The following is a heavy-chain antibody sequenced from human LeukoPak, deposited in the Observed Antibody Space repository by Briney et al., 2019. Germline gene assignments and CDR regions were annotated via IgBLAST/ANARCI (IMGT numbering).Heavy chain of an antibody. CDR1: GGFLTSYY. CDR3: AAGTSLFDP. Sequence: SETLSLTCTVSGGFLTSYYWRWMRGPRGKGVEWIGYMYYSGSTDQNISLKSRVSISIDTSKTQVSLKLNSVTAADPAVYYCAAGTSLFDPWGQGTQVTVSS. V-gene: IGHV4-59*01. J-gene: IGHJ5*02. D-gene: IGHD6-13*01. CDR2: MYYSGST.